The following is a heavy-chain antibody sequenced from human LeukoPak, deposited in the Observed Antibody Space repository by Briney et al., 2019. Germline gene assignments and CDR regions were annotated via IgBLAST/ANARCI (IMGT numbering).Heavy chain of an antibody. Sequence: PSGTLSLTCTVSGGSISSGSYYWSWIRQPAGKGLEWIGRIYTSGSTNYNPSLKSRVTISVDTSKNQFSLKLSSVTAADTAIYYCARYYYDSSGFPSPFDPWGQGTLVTVSS. D-gene: IGHD3-22*01. CDR2: IYTSGST. V-gene: IGHV4-61*02. CDR3: ARYYYDSSGFPSPFDP. CDR1: GGSISSGSYY. J-gene: IGHJ5*02.